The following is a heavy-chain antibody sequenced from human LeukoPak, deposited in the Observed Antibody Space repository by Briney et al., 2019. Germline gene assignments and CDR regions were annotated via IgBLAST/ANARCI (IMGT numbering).Heavy chain of an antibody. D-gene: IGHD5-18*01. V-gene: IGHV4-4*07. CDR3: ARDLVDTAMGDAFDI. J-gene: IGHJ3*02. CDR1: GGSISSYY. CDR2: IYTSGST. Sequence: SETLSLTCTVSGGSISSYYWSWIRQPAGKGLEWIGRIYTSGSTNHNPSLKSRVTMSVDTSKNQFSLKLSSVTAADTAVYYCARDLVDTAMGDAFDIWGQGTMVTVSS.